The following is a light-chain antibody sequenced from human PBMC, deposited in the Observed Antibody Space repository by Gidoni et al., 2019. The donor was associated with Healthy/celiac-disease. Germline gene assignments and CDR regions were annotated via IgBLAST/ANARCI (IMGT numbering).Light chain of an antibody. CDR2: GAS. Sequence: IVLTQSPGTLSLSPGERATLSCRASQSVSSSYLAWYQQKPGQAPRLLIYGASSRATGIPDRFSGSGSGTDCTLTISRLEPEDFAVYYCQQYGSSLTVGGGTKVEIK. CDR3: QQYGSSLT. J-gene: IGKJ4*01. V-gene: IGKV3-20*01. CDR1: QSVSSSY.